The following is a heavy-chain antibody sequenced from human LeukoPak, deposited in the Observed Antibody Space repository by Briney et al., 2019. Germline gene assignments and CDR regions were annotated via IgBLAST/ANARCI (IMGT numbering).Heavy chain of an antibody. CDR3: ARAEFPTVTTKGLVV. CDR2: IYYSGST. V-gene: IGHV4-30-4*01. Sequence: PSETLALTRTVSGGSISSGDHYWSGIRQPPEKGLEWIGYIYYSGSTYYNPSLRSRVTISVDTSKNQFSLQLSSVTAADTAVYYCARAEFPTVTTKGLVVWGQGTTVTVSS. CDR1: GGSISSGDHY. D-gene: IGHD4-17*01. J-gene: IGHJ6*02.